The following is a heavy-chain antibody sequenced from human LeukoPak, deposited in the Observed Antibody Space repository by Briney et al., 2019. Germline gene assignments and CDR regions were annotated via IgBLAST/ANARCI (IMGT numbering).Heavy chain of an antibody. CDR1: GFTFSSYS. Sequence: GGSLRLSCAASGFTFSSYSMNWVRQAPGKGQEWVSSISSSSSYIYYADSVKGRFTISRDNAKNSLYLQMNSLRAEDTAVYYCARDWLAAAGIIDYWGQGTLVTVSS. CDR2: ISSSSSYI. J-gene: IGHJ4*02. CDR3: ARDWLAAAGIIDY. D-gene: IGHD6-13*01. V-gene: IGHV3-21*01.